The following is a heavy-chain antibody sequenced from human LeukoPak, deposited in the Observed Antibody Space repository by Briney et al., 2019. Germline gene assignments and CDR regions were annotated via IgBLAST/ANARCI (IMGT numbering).Heavy chain of an antibody. Sequence: PSETLSLTCAISGDSVSSNSAAWNWIRQSPSRGLERLGRTYYRSKWSNDYAVSVKSRITINPDTSQNQFSLQLNSLTPEDTAVYYCARAPIGGWYFDLWGRGTLVTVSS. CDR1: GDSVSSNSAA. CDR3: ARAPIGGWYFDL. V-gene: IGHV6-1*01. D-gene: IGHD2-15*01. J-gene: IGHJ2*01. CDR2: TYYRSKWSN.